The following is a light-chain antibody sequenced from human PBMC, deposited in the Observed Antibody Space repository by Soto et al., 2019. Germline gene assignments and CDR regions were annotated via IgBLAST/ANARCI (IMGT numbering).Light chain of an antibody. Sequence: QMPQSTSSLSASLGDSAPITSRASQSIRRYLNWYQQKPGKAPKLLIYAASSLQSGVPSRVCGSGSGTDFTLTISSLQPEDFVTYYCQQSYSNPRTFGQGTKVDIK. CDR2: AAS. V-gene: IGKV1-39*01. J-gene: IGKJ1*01. CDR1: QSIRRY. CDR3: QQSYSNPRT.